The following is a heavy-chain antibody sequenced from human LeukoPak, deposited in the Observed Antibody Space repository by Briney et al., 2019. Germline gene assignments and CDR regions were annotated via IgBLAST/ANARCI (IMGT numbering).Heavy chain of an antibody. CDR1: GHSISSGYY. J-gene: IGHJ4*02. D-gene: IGHD1-14*01. CDR3: ASLHTPGYFDY. CDR2: MYHSGSS. V-gene: IGHV4-38-2*02. Sequence: PSETLSLTCTVSGHSISSGYYWGWIRQFPGKGLEWIGSMYHSGSSIYNPSLKSRVTISVDTSKNHFSLKLSSVTAADTAVYYCASLHTPGYFDYWGQGTLVTVSS.